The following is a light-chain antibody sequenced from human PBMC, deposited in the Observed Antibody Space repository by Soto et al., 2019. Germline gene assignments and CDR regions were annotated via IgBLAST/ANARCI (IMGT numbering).Light chain of an antibody. CDR3: QQYNNWPWT. CDR2: DAS. Sequence: VVLSQSPDTLSVSTGERATLSCRASQSVSSRLAWYQRKPGQAPRLLIYDASTRATGIPARFSGSGSGAEFTLTISSLQSEDFAIYYCQQYNNWPWTFGQGTKVDIK. J-gene: IGKJ1*01. V-gene: IGKV3-15*01. CDR1: QSVSSR.